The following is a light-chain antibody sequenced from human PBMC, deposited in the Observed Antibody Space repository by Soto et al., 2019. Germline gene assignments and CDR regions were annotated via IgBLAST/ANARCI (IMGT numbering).Light chain of an antibody. Sequence: DIQMTQPPSPLSASLGDRVTITCRASQGISSYLNWYQQKQGKAPKLLIYAASSLQSGGPSRFSGSGSGTDFTLTISSLQPEDFATYYCQQSYSTPGTFGQGTKVEIK. V-gene: IGKV1-39*01. CDR2: AAS. CDR3: QQSYSTPGT. CDR1: QGISSY. J-gene: IGKJ1*01.